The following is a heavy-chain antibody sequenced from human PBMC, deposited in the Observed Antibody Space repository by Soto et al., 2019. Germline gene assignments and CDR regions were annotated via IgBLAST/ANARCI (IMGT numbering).Heavy chain of an antibody. Sequence: QVQLVESGGGVVQPGRSLRLSCAASGFTCRSYGMHWVRQTPTKGLEWVAVIWDDGSRRYYADSVNGRFTISRDDSKNPLYLQINSLRAEDTAVYYCAGDAGVGAVDLDYWGQGVLGTV. CDR3: AGDAGVGAVDLDY. J-gene: IGHJ4*02. CDR1: GFTCRSYG. D-gene: IGHD7-27*01. CDR2: IWDDGSRR. V-gene: IGHV3-33*01.